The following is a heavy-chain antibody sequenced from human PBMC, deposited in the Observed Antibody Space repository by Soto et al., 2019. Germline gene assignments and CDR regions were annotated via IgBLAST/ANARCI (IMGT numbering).Heavy chain of an antibody. J-gene: IGHJ6*03. CDR2: IIPVFGTA. D-gene: IGHD4-17*01. Sequence: SSKAPGGRQSNYGLRSARQYTGQGLEWMGGIIPVFGTANYAQKFQGRVTITADESTNIVYMDVTSLRSEDTAVYYCARGDATRIVVTTHHAMDVCGEGITVTV. CDR1: GGRQSNYG. V-gene: IGHV1-69*01. CDR3: ARGDATRIVVTTHHAMDV.